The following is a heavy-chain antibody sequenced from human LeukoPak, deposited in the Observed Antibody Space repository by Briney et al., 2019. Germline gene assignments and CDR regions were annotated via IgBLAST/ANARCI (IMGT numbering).Heavy chain of an antibody. Sequence: SETLSLTCAVSGGSISSGGYSWSWIRQPPGKGLEWIGYIYHSGSTYYNPSLKSRVTISVDRPKNQFSLKLSSVTAADTAVYYCARAAGRAIVNMGFDYWGQGTLVTVSS. CDR2: IYHSGST. V-gene: IGHV4-30-2*01. J-gene: IGHJ4*02. CDR1: GGSISSGGYS. D-gene: IGHD3-10*01. CDR3: ARAAGRAIVNMGFDY.